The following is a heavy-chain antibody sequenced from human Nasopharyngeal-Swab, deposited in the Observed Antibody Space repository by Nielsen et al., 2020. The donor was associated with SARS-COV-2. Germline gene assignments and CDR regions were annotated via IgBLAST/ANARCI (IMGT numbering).Heavy chain of an antibody. CDR3: ARHPQRITIFGVVTNGMDV. Sequence: SETLSLTCTVSGGSISSSSYYWGWIRQPPGKGLEWIGSIYYSGSTYYNPSLKSRVTISVDTSKNQFSLKLSSVTAADTAVYYCARHPQRITIFGVVTNGMDVWGQGTTVTVSS. CDR2: IYYSGST. CDR1: GGSISSSSYY. D-gene: IGHD3-3*01. V-gene: IGHV4-39*01. J-gene: IGHJ6*02.